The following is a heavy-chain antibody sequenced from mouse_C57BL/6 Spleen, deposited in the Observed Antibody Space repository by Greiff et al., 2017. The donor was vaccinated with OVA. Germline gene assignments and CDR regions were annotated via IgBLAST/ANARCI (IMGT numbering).Heavy chain of an antibody. CDR2: INYDGSST. CDR1: GFTFSDYY. V-gene: IGHV5-16*01. CDR3: ARVYSNYFAY. Sequence: EVQLVESEGGLVQPGSSMKLSCTASGFTFSDYYMAWVRQVPEKGLEWVANINYDGSSTYYLDSLKSRFIISRDNAKNILYLQMSSLKSEDTATYYCARVYSNYFAYWGQGTLVTVSA. J-gene: IGHJ3*01. D-gene: IGHD2-5*01.